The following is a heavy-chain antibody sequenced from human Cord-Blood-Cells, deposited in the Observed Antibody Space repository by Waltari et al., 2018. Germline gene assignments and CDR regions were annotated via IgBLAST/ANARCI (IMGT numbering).Heavy chain of an antibody. Sequence: QVQLVQSGAEVKKPGASVKVSCKASGYTFTGSYMHWVRPAPGQGLEWMGWINPNSGGTNYAQKFQGWVTMTRDTSISTAYMELSRLRSDDTAVYYCARAYYGSGSYYNFDYWGQGTLVTVSS. D-gene: IGHD3-10*01. CDR2: INPNSGGT. V-gene: IGHV1-2*04. CDR1: GYTFTGSY. J-gene: IGHJ4*02. CDR3: ARAYYGSGSYYNFDY.